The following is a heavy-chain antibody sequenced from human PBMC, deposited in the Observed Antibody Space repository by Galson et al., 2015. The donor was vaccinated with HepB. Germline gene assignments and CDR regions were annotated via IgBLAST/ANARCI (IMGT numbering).Heavy chain of an antibody. V-gene: IGHV6-1*01. J-gene: IGHJ1*01. D-gene: IGHD3-10*01. CDR1: GDSVSNHNPT. CDR2: TYYRSKWFH. Sequence: CAISGDSVSNHNPTWNWIRQSPSRGLEWLGRTYYRSKWFHEYAVSVESRVIINPDTSKNQFSLQLNSVTPEDTAVYYCVRISYGSGTLQWGQGTLVTVSS. CDR3: VRISYGSGTLQ.